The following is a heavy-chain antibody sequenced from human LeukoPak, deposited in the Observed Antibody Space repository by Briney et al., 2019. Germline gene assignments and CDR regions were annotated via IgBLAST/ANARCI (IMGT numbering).Heavy chain of an antibody. CDR1: GFTFSSYA. J-gene: IGHJ5*02. D-gene: IGHD3-10*01. Sequence: GGSLRFSCAASGFTFSSYAMSWVRQAPGKGLEWVSAISGSGGSTYYADSVKGRFTISRDNSKNTLYLQMNSLRAEDTAVYYCSNYYGSGSYYMRGNWFDPWGQGTLVTVSS. V-gene: IGHV3-23*01. CDR2: ISGSGGST. CDR3: SNYYGSGSYYMRGNWFDP.